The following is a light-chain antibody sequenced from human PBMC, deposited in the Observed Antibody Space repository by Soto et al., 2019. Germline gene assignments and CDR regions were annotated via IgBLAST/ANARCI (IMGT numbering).Light chain of an antibody. V-gene: IGKV3-20*01. CDR1: QSVSSSY. CDR2: GAS. J-gene: IGKJ1*01. Sequence: EIVLTQSPGTLSLSPGERATLSCRASQSVSSSYLAWYQQKPGQAPRLLIYGASSRATGIPDRFSGSGSGTDFTLTISRPEPEDFAVYYCQQYDSSRTFGQGTKVDI. CDR3: QQYDSSRT.